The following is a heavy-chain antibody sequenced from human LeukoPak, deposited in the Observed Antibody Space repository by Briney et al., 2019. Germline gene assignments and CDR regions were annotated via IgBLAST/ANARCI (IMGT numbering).Heavy chain of an antibody. D-gene: IGHD6-19*01. V-gene: IGHV3-21*01. CDR3: ARRSGIAVAGAFDY. CDR1: GFTFSTYT. J-gene: IGHJ4*02. CDR2: ISSDSTYI. Sequence: GGSLRLSCAASGFTFSTYTMNWVRQIPGRGLEWVSCISSDSTYIHYADSVKGRFTISRDNAKKSLSLEMNSLRAEDTAVYYCARRSGIAVAGAFDYWGQGTLVTVSS.